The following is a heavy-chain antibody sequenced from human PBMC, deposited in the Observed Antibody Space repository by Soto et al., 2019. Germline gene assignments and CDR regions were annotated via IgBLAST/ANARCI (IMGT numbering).Heavy chain of an antibody. CDR3: ARDLTFRGDNWFDP. J-gene: IGHJ5*02. D-gene: IGHD3-10*01. V-gene: IGHV4-30-4*01. Sequence: SETLSLTCTVSGGSISSGDYYWSWIRQPPGKGLEWIGYIYYSGSTYYNPSLKSRVTISVDTSKNHFSLKLSSLTAADTAVYYCARDLTFRGDNWFDPWGQGTLVTVSS. CDR2: IYYSGST. CDR1: GGSISSGDYY.